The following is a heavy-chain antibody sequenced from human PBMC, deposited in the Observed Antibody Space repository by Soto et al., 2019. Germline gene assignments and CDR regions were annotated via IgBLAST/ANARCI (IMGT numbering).Heavy chain of an antibody. V-gene: IGHV3-30-3*01. CDR2: ISHDETQR. CDR1: GFRFRDFA. CDR3: SRVGLSYSLGSGFDP. J-gene: IGHJ5*02. Sequence: VGSLRLSCAASGFRFRDFAMHWVRQAPGKGLEWVASISHDETQRYNTDSVEGRFTISRDLSKNTLFLQMNSLRPDDTAVYYCSRVGLSYSLGSGFDPWGQGTLVTVSS. D-gene: IGHD5-18*01.